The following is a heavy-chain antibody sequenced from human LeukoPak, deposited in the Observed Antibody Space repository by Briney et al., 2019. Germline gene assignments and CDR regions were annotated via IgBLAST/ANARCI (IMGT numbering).Heavy chain of an antibody. V-gene: IGHV1-69*05. CDR1: GGTFSSYA. CDR2: IIPIFGTA. J-gene: IGHJ6*03. D-gene: IGHD3-10*01. Sequence: SVKVSCKASGGTFSSYAISWVRQAPGQGLEWMGGIIPIFGTANYAQKFQGRVTITTDESTSTAYMELSSLRSEDTAVYYCARTWFGELLSYYYMDVWGKGTTVIVSS. CDR3: ARTWFGELLSYYYMDV.